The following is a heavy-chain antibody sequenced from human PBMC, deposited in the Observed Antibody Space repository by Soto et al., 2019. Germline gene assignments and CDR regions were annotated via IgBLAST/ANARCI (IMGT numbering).Heavy chain of an antibody. J-gene: IGHJ5*02. CDR2: ISGSGGST. D-gene: IGHD3-3*01. V-gene: IGHV3-23*01. CDR3: AKEVHTILGVVHLYNWSAP. Sequence: GSLRLSCAASGFTFSSYAMSWVRQAPGKGLEWVSAISGSGGSTYYADSVKGRFTISRDNSKNTLYLQMNSLRAEDTAVYYCAKEVHTILGVVHLYNWSAPWGQGTLVTVSS. CDR1: GFTFSSYA.